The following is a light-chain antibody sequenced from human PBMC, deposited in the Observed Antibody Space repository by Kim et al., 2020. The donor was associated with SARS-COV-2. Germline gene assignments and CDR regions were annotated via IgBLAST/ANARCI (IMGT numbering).Light chain of an antibody. V-gene: IGLV9-49*01. CDR3: GADHGSGSNFVYV. Sequence: PVLTQPPSASASLGASVTLTCTLSSGYSNYKVDWYQQRPGKGPRFVMRVGTGGIVGSKGGGIPDRFSVLGSGLNRYLTIKNIQEEDESDYHCGADHGSGSNFVYVLGTGTKVTVL. CDR2: VGTGGIVG. J-gene: IGLJ1*01. CDR1: SGYSNYK.